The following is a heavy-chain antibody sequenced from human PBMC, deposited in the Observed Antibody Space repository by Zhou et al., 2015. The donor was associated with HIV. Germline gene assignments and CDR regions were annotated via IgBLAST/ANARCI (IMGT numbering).Heavy chain of an antibody. CDR3: ARNYGDPSPWDS. CDR2: INPNTGDT. D-gene: IGHD2-21*01. V-gene: IGHV1-2*02. CDR1: GGTFSGSD. J-gene: IGHJ4*02. Sequence: QVQLVQSGTEVRKPGSSVKVSCKASGGTFSGSDISWVRQAPGQGLEWMAWINPNTGDTNFAQKFEGRVTLTRDTSISTAYMELSRLTSDDTAMFFCARNYGDPSPWDSWGQGTLVTVSS.